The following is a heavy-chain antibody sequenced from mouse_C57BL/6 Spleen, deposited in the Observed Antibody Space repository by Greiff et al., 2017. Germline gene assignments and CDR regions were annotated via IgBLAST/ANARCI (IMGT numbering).Heavy chain of an antibody. J-gene: IGHJ2*01. CDR3: ARKIYYGNVPYYFDY. V-gene: IGHV1-50*01. D-gene: IGHD2-1*01. Sequence: QVQLKQPGAELVKPGASVKLSCKASGYTFTSYWMQWVKQRPGQGLEWIGEIDPSDSYTNYNQKFKGKATLTVDTSSSTAYMQLSSLTSEDSAVYYCARKIYYGNVPYYFDYWGQGTTLTVSS. CDR1: GYTFTSYW. CDR2: IDPSDSYT.